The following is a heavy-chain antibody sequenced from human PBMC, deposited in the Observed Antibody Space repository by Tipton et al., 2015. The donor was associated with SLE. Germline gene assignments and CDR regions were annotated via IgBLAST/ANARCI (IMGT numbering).Heavy chain of an antibody. CDR3: AKVLRPYDSGSYTDAFDI. D-gene: IGHD3-10*01. Sequence: SLRLSCAASGFTFSSYSMNWVRQAPGKGLEWVSSISSSSSYIYYADSVKGRFTISRDNAKNSLYLQMNSLRAEDTALYYCAKVLRPYDSGSYTDAFDIWGQGTMVTVSS. CDR1: GFTFSSYS. CDR2: ISSSSSYI. V-gene: IGHV3-21*04. J-gene: IGHJ3*02.